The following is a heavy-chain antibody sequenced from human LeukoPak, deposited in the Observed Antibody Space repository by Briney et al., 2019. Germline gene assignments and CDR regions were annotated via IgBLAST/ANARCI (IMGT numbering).Heavy chain of an antibody. Sequence: GGSLRLSCAASGFTFSKAWMSWVRQAPGKGLEWVGQIKSKTDGGTTDYAAPVKGRFTISRDDSKNSQYLLMNSLKTEDTAVYYCTTEDYGDYVPDYWGQGTLVTVSS. CDR2: IKSKTDGGTT. J-gene: IGHJ4*02. CDR3: TTEDYGDYVPDY. D-gene: IGHD4-17*01. V-gene: IGHV3-15*01. CDR1: GFTFSKAW.